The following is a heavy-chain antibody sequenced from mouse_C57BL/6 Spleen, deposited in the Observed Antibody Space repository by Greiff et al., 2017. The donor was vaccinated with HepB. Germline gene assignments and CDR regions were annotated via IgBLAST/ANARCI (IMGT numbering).Heavy chain of an antibody. Sequence: QVQLQQPGAELVKPGASVKLSCKASGYTFTSYWMHWVKQRPGQGLEWIGMIHPNSGSTNYNEKFKSKATLTVDKSSSTAYMQLSSLTSEDSAVYYCARERVTVVATGFDYWGQGTTLTVSS. CDR1: GYTFTSYW. D-gene: IGHD1-1*01. V-gene: IGHV1-64*01. CDR2: IHPNSGST. CDR3: ARERVTVVATGFDY. J-gene: IGHJ2*01.